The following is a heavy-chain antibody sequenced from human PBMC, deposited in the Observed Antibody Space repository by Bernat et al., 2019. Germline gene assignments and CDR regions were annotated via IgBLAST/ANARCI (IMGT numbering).Heavy chain of an antibody. CDR2: IYWDDDK. V-gene: IGHV2-5*02. D-gene: IGHD5-18*01. CDR1: GFSLSTSGVG. CDR3: ARVDTAMVTFDY. J-gene: IGHJ4*02. Sequence: QITLKESGPTLVKPTQTLTLTCTFSGFSLSTSGVGVGWIRQPPGKALEWLALIYWDDDKRYSPSLKSRLTITKDTPKNQVILTLTNMDPVDTATYYCARVDTAMVTFDYWGQGTLVTVSS.